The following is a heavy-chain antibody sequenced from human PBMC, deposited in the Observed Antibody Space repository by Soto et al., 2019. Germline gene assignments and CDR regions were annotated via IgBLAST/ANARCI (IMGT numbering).Heavy chain of an antibody. V-gene: IGHV3-23*01. D-gene: IGHD3-10*01. J-gene: IGHJ5*02. CDR2: ILDTGTTV. CDR3: VKNSGWFNT. Sequence: GGSLRLSCAASGFPFSSTDMSWVRQAPGKGLEWVSTILDTGTTVFYADSVKGRFTVSRDNSNNTLYVQMNNLRADDTAVYYCVKNSGWFNTWGQGALVTVPS. CDR1: GFPFSSTD.